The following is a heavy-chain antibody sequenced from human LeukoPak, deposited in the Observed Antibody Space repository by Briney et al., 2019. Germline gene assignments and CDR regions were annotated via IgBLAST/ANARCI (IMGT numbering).Heavy chain of an antibody. CDR2: ISSSSSTI. V-gene: IGHV3-48*01. CDR3: ARDLVEVRGVNYYYYMDV. J-gene: IGHJ6*03. Sequence: GGSLRLSCAASGFTFSSYSMNWVRQAPGKGLEWVSYISSSSSTIYYADSVKGRFTISRDNAKNSLYLQMNSLRAEDTAVYYCARDLVEVRGVNYYYYMDVWAKGPRSPSP. CDR1: GFTFSSYS. D-gene: IGHD3-10*01.